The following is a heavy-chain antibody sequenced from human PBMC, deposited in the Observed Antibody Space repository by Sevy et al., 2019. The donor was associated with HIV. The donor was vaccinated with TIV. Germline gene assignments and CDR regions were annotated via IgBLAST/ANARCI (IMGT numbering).Heavy chain of an antibody. Sequence: SETLSLTCTVSGGSISSYYWSWIRQPPGKGLEWIGYIYYSGSTNYNPALKSRVTISVDTSKNQFSLKLSSVTAADTAVYYCARSEVVTIFGVVIMNGMDVLGQGTTVTVSS. J-gene: IGHJ6*02. CDR2: IYYSGST. CDR3: ARSEVVTIFGVVIMNGMDV. D-gene: IGHD3-3*01. CDR1: GGSISSYY. V-gene: IGHV4-59*01.